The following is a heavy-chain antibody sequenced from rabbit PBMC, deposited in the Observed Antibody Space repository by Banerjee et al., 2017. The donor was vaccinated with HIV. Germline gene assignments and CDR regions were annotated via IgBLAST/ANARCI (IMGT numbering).Heavy chain of an antibody. V-gene: IGHV1S40*01. CDR2: IDTDSSGGS. Sequence: QSLEESGGDLVQPEGSLTLTCKASGFDFSNNAMCWVRQAPGKGLEWIACIDTDSSGGSAYASWAKGRFTISKTSSTTVTLQLNSLTAADTATYFCARDRGYGYATLWGPGTLVT. CDR3: ARDRGYGYATL. J-gene: IGHJ4*01. CDR1: GFDFSNNA. D-gene: IGHD6-1*01.